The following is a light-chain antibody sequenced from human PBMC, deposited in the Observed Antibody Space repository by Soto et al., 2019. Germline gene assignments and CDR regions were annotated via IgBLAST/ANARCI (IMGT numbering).Light chain of an antibody. CDR1: SSNIGSNY. J-gene: IGLJ2*01. CDR2: SNN. Sequence: QAVLTQPPSASGTPGQRVTISCSGSSSNIGSNYVYWYQQLPGTAPKLLIYSNNQRPAGVPDRFSGSKSGTSASLAISGLQSKDEADYYCAAWDDSLNGPVFGGGTQLTVL. V-gene: IGLV1-44*01. CDR3: AAWDDSLNGPV.